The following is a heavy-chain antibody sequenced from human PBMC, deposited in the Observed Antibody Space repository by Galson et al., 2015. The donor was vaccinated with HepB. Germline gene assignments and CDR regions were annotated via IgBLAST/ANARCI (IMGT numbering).Heavy chain of an antibody. CDR3: AKDSEPRWLQSDYFDY. CDR1: GFTFSSYG. Sequence: SLRLSCAASGFTFSSYGMHWVRQAPGKGLEWVAVISYDGSNKYYADSVKGRFTISRDNSKNTLYLQMNSLRAEDTAVYYCAKDSEPRWLQSDYFDYWGQGTLVTVSS. J-gene: IGHJ4*02. V-gene: IGHV3-30*18. D-gene: IGHD5-24*01. CDR2: ISYDGSNK.